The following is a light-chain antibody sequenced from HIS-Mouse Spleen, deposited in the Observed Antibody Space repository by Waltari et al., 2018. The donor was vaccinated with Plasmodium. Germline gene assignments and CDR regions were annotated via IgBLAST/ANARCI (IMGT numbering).Light chain of an antibody. CDR1: QSISNY. CDR2: AAS. Sequence: DIQMPQSPSSLSASVGASVTITCRASQSISNYLNWYQQKPGKAPKFLIYAASTLQSGVPSRFSGSGSGTDFTLTISSLQPEDFATYYCQQSYSTWTFGQGTKVEIK. J-gene: IGKJ1*01. V-gene: IGKV1-39*01. CDR3: QQSYSTWT.